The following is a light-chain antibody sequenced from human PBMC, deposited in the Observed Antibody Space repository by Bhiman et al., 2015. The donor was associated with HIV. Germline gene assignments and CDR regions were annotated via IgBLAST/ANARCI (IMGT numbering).Light chain of an antibody. J-gene: IGLJ1*01. CDR2: DVS. V-gene: IGLV2-14*01. CDR1: STDVGGNKY. CDR3: SSYTSSSTYV. Sequence: QSALTQPASVSGSPGQSITISCTGTSTDVGGNKYVSWYQQHPDKAPKLMIYDVSERPSGVSNRFSGSTSGNTASLTISGLQAEDEADYYCSSYTSSSTYVFGTGTKVTVL.